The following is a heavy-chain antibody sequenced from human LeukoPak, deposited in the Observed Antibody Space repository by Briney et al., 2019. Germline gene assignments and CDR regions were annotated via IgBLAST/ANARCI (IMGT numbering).Heavy chain of an antibody. Sequence: GGSLRLSCAASGFTFSSYGMHWVRQAPGKGLEWVAVIWYDGSNKYYADSVKGRITISRDNSKNTLYLQMNSLRAEDTAVYYCAREEVGATLDYWGQGTLVTVSS. V-gene: IGHV3-33*01. D-gene: IGHD1-26*01. CDR3: AREEVGATLDY. J-gene: IGHJ4*02. CDR1: GFTFSSYG. CDR2: IWYDGSNK.